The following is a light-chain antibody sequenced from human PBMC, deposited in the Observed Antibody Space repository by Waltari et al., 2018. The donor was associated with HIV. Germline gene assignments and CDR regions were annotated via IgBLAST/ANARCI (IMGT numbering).Light chain of an antibody. V-gene: IGLV2-8*01. CDR1: SSDVGGYNY. CDR3: SSYAGSNWV. Sequence: QSALTQPPSASGSPGQSVTISCTGTSSDVGGYNYVSWYQQHPGKAPKYLIYEVIKRPSGVPVRFSGSKSGNTASLTVSGLQAEDEADYYCSSYAGSNWVFGGGTKLTVL. CDR2: EVI. J-gene: IGLJ3*02.